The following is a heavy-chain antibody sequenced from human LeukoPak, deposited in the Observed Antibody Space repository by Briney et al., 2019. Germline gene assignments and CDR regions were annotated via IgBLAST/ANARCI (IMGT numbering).Heavy chain of an antibody. V-gene: IGHV3-21*01. CDR1: GFTFSSHS. CDR3: AREVRAYGGYSQSDY. CDR2: ISSSSSSYI. Sequence: PGGSLRLSCAASGFTFSSHSMNWVRQAPGKGLEWISSISSSSSSYIYYADGVKGRVTISRHNAKNSLYLQIHTLGVEDTAVYYCAREVRAYGGYSQSDYWGQGTLVTVSS. J-gene: IGHJ4*02. D-gene: IGHD5-12*01.